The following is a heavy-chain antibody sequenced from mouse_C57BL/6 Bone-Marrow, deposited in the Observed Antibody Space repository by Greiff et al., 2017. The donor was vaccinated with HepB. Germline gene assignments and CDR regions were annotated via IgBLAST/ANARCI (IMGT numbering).Heavy chain of an antibody. CDR1: GYSFTGYY. J-gene: IGHJ4*01. CDR2: INPSTGGT. Sequence: EVMLVESGPELVKPGASVKISCKASGYSFTGYYMNWVKQSPEKSLEWIGEINPSTGGTTYNQKFKAKATLTVDKSSSTAYMQLKSLTSEDSAVYYCARKVLWLLYYYAMDYWGQGTSVTVSS. D-gene: IGHD2-12*01. V-gene: IGHV1-42*01. CDR3: ARKVLWLLYYYAMDY.